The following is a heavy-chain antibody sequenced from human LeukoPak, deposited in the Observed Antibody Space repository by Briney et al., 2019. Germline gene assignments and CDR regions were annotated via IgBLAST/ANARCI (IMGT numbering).Heavy chain of an antibody. Sequence: PSETLTLTCAVYGGTFSGYYWSWIRQPPGKGLEWIGEINHSGSTNYNPSLKSRVTISVDTSKYQLTLKLSSVAAADTAVYYCARTPYSRSFVDYWGQGTLVTVSS. D-gene: IGHD2-15*01. CDR1: GGTFSGYY. V-gene: IGHV4-34*01. CDR2: INHSGST. CDR3: ARTPYSRSFVDY. J-gene: IGHJ4*02.